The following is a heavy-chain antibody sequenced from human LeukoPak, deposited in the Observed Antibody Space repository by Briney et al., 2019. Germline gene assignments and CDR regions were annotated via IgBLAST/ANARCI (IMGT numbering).Heavy chain of an antibody. D-gene: IGHD6-19*01. J-gene: IGHJ6*02. CDR1: GGSISSGGYS. CDR2: IYHSGST. V-gene: IGHV4-30-2*01. CDR3: ARAGQWYYYGMDV. Sequence: SGTLSLTCAVYGGSISSGGYSWRWIRQPPGKGLEWIGYIYHSGSTYYNPSHKSRVTISVDRSKNQFSLKLSSVTAADTAVYYCARAGQWYYYGMDVWGQGTTVTVSS.